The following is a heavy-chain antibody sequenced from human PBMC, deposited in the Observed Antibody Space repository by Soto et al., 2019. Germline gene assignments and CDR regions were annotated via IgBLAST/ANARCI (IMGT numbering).Heavy chain of an antibody. Sequence: GGSLRLSCAASGFIFTNYAIAWVRQAPGRGLEWVSTLSSNGGTTYYADSVKGRFTISRDNSKNTLYLQMNSLRAEDTAVYYCAKVNNHYYYDMDVWGQGTTVTAP. CDR1: GFIFTNYA. V-gene: IGHV3-23*01. CDR2: LSSNGGTT. CDR3: AKVNNHYYYDMDV. J-gene: IGHJ6*02.